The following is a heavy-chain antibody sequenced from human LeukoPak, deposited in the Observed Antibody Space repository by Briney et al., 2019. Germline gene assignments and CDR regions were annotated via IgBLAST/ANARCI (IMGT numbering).Heavy chain of an antibody. CDR2: LHYSGIT. D-gene: IGHD5-24*01. Sequence: SETLSLTCTVSGGSISSHYWSWIRQPPGKGLEWIGYLHYSGITSYNPSLKSRVTISVDTSKSQFSLKLTFVTAADTAVYYCARDGYTIASYFDYWGQGALVTVSS. CDR3: ARDGYTIASYFDY. CDR1: GGSISSHY. V-gene: IGHV4-59*11. J-gene: IGHJ4*02.